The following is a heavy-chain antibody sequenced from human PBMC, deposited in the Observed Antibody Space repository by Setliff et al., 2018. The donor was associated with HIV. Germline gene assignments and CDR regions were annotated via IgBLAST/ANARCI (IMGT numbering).Heavy chain of an antibody. D-gene: IGHD1-26*01. Sequence: SETLSLTCTVYGASISDSNSYWGWIRQPPGKRLEWLGSIYSSGSTSYNPSLSSRLTISVDTSKNQVSLRLSSVTAADTGVYYCARDTVLGRGMGATAFDIWGQGTMVTVSS. J-gene: IGHJ3*02. CDR1: GASISDSNSY. V-gene: IGHV4-39*02. CDR2: IYSSGST. CDR3: ARDTVLGRGMGATAFDI.